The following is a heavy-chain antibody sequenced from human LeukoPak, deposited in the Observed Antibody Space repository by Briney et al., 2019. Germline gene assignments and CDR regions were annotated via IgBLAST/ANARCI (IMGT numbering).Heavy chain of an antibody. CDR2: INTNTGNP. V-gene: IGHV7-4-1*02. J-gene: IGHJ4*02. D-gene: IGHD3-3*01. Sequence: ASVKVSCKASGYTFTSYTMNWVRQAPGQGLEWMGWINTNTGNPTYAQGFTGRFVFSLDTSVSTAYLQISRLKAADTAVYYCARDLYDFWSGFYHIGYWGQGTLVTVSS. CDR1: GYTFTSYT. CDR3: ARDLYDFWSGFYHIGY.